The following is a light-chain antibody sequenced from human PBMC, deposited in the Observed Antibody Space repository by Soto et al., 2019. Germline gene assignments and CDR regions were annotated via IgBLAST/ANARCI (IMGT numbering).Light chain of an antibody. V-gene: IGKV3-20*01. J-gene: IGKJ2*01. CDR2: ATS. Sequence: ENVLTQSPGTLSLSPGERATLSCRATQSASSSYVAWYQQKPGQAPRLLIFATSNRATGVPDRFSGSGSGTDFTLTINRLEPEDFAVYYCQHYGSSPPVYTFGQGTKLETK. CDR1: QSASSSY. CDR3: QHYGSSPPVYT.